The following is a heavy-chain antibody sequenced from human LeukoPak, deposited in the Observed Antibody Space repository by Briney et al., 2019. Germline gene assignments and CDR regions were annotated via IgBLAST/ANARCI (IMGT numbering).Heavy chain of an antibody. D-gene: IGHD6-13*01. CDR1: GFTFSSYS. CDR2: ISTSSSYI. J-gene: IGHJ6*03. CDR3: ARAAIAAARIYYYMDV. Sequence: PGGSLRLSCAASGFTFSSYSMNWVRQAPGKGLEWVSFISTSSSYIHNADSVKGRFTISRDNAENSLYLQMNSLRAEDTAVYYLARAAIAAARIYYYMDVWGKGTTVTVSS. V-gene: IGHV3-21*01.